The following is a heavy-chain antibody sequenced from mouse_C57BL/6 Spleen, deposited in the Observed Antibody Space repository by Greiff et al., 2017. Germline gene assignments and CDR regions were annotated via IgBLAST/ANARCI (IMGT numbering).Heavy chain of an antibody. J-gene: IGHJ4*01. V-gene: IGHV1-61*01. CDR3: ARRGYGYGGNAMDY. D-gene: IGHD2-2*01. CDR2: IYPSDSGT. Sequence: QVQLQQPGAELVRPGASVKLSCKASGYTFTSYWMHWVKQRPGQGLEWIGNIYPSDSGTHYNQKFKNKATLTVDKSSSTAYMQLSSLTSEDSAVYYCARRGYGYGGNAMDYWGQGTSVTVSS. CDR1: GYTFTSYW.